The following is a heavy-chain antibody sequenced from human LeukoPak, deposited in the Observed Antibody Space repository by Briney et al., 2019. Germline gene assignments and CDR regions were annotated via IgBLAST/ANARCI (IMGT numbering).Heavy chain of an antibody. D-gene: IGHD3-16*02. CDR1: GGTFSSYA. CDR2: IIPIFGTA. J-gene: IGHJ4*02. CDR3: ARAGRRYYDYVWGSYRFDY. Sequence: ASVKVSCKASGGTFSSYAISWARQAPGQGLERMGGIIPIFGTANYAQKFQGRVTITADESTSTAYMELSSLRSEDTAVYYCARAGRRYYDYVWGSYRFDYWGQGTLVTVSS. V-gene: IGHV1-69*13.